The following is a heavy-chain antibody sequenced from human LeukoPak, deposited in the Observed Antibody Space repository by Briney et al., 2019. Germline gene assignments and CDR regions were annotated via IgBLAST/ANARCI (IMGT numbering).Heavy chain of an antibody. Sequence: GGSLRLSCAASGFTFSSYWMHWVRQAPGKGLVWVSRIDNEGSSTSYADSVKGRFTISRDNAKNRLYVQMNSLRVEDTAVYYCATGSGLWTPDYWGQGTLVTVSS. CDR1: GFTFSSYW. CDR2: IDNEGSST. J-gene: IGHJ4*02. CDR3: ATGSGLWTPDY. D-gene: IGHD5-18*01. V-gene: IGHV3-74*01.